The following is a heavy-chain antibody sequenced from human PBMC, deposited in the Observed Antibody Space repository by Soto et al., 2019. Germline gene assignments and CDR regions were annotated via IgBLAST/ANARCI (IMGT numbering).Heavy chain of an antibody. Sequence: SVKVSCKASGGTFSSSRINWVRQAPGQGLEWVGGIVPIYRTADYAQKFQGRVTITADESARTAYLEVRSLKSQDTAVYYCARDSGAKLSSSWGQGTLVTVSS. CDR1: GGTFSSSR. CDR3: ARDSGAKLSSS. V-gene: IGHV1-69*13. D-gene: IGHD6-13*01. J-gene: IGHJ4*02. CDR2: IVPIYRTA.